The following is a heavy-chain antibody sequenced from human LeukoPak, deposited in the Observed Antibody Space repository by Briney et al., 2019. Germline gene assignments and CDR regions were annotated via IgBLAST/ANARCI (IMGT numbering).Heavy chain of an antibody. J-gene: IGHJ6*02. Sequence: GESLEISCKGSGYSFTNYWIGWVRQMPGKGLEWMGIIYPGDSDTRYSPSFQGQVTISADKSINTAYLQWSSLKASDTAIYYCARRRDNGMDVWGQGTTVTASS. CDR1: GYSFTNYW. V-gene: IGHV5-51*01. CDR3: ARRRDNGMDV. D-gene: IGHD5-24*01. CDR2: IYPGDSDT.